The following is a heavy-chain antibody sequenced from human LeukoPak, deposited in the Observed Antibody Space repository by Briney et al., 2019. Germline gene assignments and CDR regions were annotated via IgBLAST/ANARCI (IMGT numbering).Heavy chain of an antibody. CDR2: ISGSGGST. CDR3: AREPGYCSSTSCYEFDY. CDR1: GFTFSSYG. J-gene: IGHJ4*01. Sequence: GGSLRLSCAAAGFTFSSYGMRWVRQAQGKGREGVAAISGSGGSTYYAHSVKGRFTISTYNSKNTLYLQMNSLRAEDTAVYYCAREPGYCSSTSCYEFDYWGHRTLVTASS. D-gene: IGHD2-2*01. V-gene: IGHV3-23*01.